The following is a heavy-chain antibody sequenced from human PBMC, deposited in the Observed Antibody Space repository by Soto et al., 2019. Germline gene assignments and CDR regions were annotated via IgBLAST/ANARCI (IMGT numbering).Heavy chain of an antibody. V-gene: IGHV1-3*01. J-gene: IGHJ4*02. CDR2: IDAGKGNT. CDR1: GYTFTSYA. CDR3: ARRTTVVSFDY. D-gene: IGHD4-17*01. Sequence: QVQLVQSGAEVKKPGASVKVSCKASGYTFTSYAISWVRQAPGQSLEWMGWIDAGKGNTKYSQKFQGRVTITRDTSATTAYMELSSLTSEDTAVYYCARRTTVVSFDYWGQGTLVTVSS.